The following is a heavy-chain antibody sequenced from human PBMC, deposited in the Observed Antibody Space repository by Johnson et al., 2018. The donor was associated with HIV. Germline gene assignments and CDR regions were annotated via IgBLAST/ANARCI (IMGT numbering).Heavy chain of an antibody. Sequence: VQLVESGGGVVQPGRSLRLSCAASGFSFSSYDMHWVRQATGKGLEWVSAIGTAGDTYYPGSVKGRFTISRENAKNSLILQMTSLRDEDTAVYYCARRTVTALFDIWGQGTLVTVSS. CDR1: GFSFSSYD. J-gene: IGHJ3*02. CDR3: ARRTVTALFDI. V-gene: IGHV3-13*01. D-gene: IGHD4-17*01. CDR2: IGTAGDT.